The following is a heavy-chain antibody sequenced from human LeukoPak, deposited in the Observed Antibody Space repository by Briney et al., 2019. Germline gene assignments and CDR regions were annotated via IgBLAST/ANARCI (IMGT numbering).Heavy chain of an antibody. J-gene: IGHJ4*02. V-gene: IGHV3-48*03. D-gene: IGHD4-17*01. CDR2: ISSSGSTI. CDR1: GFTFSSYE. CDR3: ARGAIAYGDHDGY. Sequence: GGSLRLSCAASGFTFSSYEMNWVRQAPGKGLEWVSYISSSGSTIYYADSVKGRFTISRDNAKNSLYLQMNSLRAEDTAVYYCARGAIAYGDHDGYWGQGTLVTVSS.